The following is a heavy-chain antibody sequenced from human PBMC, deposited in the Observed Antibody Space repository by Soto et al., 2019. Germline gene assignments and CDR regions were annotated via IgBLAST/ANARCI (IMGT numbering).Heavy chain of an antibody. CDR1: GDSINNYY. V-gene: IGHV4-59*01. D-gene: IGHD6-13*01. CDR2: IYYTGGP. Sequence: PSETLSLTCTVSGDSINNYYWSWIHQPPGKRLEWIGYIYYTGGPTYNPSLESRVTMSVDTSKNQFSLKLNSANAADTAVYYCAKYRRTEAEGFTLDYWGRGTLVTVSS. J-gene: IGHJ4*02. CDR3: AKYRRTEAEGFTLDY.